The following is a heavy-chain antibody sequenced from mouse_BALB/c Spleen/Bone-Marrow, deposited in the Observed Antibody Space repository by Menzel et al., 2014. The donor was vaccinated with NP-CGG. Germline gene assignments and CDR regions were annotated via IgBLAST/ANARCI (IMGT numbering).Heavy chain of an antibody. J-gene: IGHJ3*01. V-gene: IGHV14-3*02. CDR1: GFNIKDTY. CDR2: IDPANGNT. D-gene: IGHD2-12*01. Sequence: VQLQQSGAELVKPGASVKLSCTASGFNIKDTYMHWVKQRPEQGLEWIGRIDPANGNTKYDPKFQGKATITADTSSNTAYLQLSSLTSEDTAVYYCARWELLRACFAYWGQGTLVTVSA. CDR3: ARWELLRACFAY.